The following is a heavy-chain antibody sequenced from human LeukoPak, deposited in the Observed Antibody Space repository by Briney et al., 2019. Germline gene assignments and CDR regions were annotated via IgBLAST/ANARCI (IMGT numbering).Heavy chain of an antibody. J-gene: IGHJ4*02. CDR2: ISAYNGNT. V-gene: IGHV1-18*01. CDR1: GYTFTSYG. D-gene: IGHD5-12*01. Sequence: ASVKVSCKASGYTFTSYGISWVRQAPGQGLEWMGWISAYNGNTNYAQKLQGRVTMTTDTSTSTAYTELRSLRSDDTAVYYCARVYESPLVATVGGYFDYWGQGTLVTVSS. CDR3: ARVYESPLVATVGGYFDY.